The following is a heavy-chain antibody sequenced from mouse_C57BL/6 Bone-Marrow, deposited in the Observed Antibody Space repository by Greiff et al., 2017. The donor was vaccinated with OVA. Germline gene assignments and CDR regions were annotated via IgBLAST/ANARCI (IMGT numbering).Heavy chain of an antibody. CDR1: GYTFTDYY. J-gene: IGHJ2*01. CDR2: INPNNGGT. D-gene: IGHD3-3*01. CDR3: APGGVIILAVGRFDY. Sequence: VQLQQSGPELVNPGASVKISCKASGYTFTDYYMNWVTQSHGKSLEWIGDINPNNGGTSYNQKFKGKATLTVDKSSSTAYMELRSLTSKYSAVYYCAPGGVIILAVGRFDYWGQGTTLTVSS. V-gene: IGHV1-26*01.